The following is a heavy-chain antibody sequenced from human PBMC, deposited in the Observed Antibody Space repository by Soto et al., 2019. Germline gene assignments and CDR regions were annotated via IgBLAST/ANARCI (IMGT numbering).Heavy chain of an antibody. CDR3: VKGNVSRWTEY. J-gene: IGHJ4*02. CDR2: IRDSGGAT. CDR1: GFTFGSYA. D-gene: IGHD1-1*01. V-gene: IGHV3-23*01. Sequence: GGSLRLSCAASGFTFGSYAMNWVRQAPGKGLEWVSTIRDSGGATYYADSVKGRFTISRDNPKNTLYLQMDSLRVEDTATYYCVKGNVSRWTEYWGQGTLVTVSS.